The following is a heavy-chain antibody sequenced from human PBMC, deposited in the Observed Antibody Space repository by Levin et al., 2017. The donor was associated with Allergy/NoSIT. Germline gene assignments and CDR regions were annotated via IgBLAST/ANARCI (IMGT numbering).Heavy chain of an antibody. V-gene: IGHV3-9*01. CDR1: GFTFDDSA. D-gene: IGHD3-10*01. CDR3: AKGVTSEEKTTLWFGEFPFDP. CDR2: ITSNSDYI. J-gene: IGHJ5*02. Sequence: GGSLRLSCAASGFTFDDSAMHWVRQAPGKGLEWVSGITSNSDYIDYADSVKGRFTISRDNAQNSLYLQMNSLRAEDTALYYCAKGVTSEEKTTLWFGEFPFDPWGQGTLVTVSS.